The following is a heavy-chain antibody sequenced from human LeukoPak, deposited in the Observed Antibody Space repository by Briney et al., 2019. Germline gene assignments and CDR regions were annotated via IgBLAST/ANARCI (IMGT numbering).Heavy chain of an antibody. V-gene: IGHV3-23*01. CDR3: AKDCLCPHSGPDAFDI. CDR1: GFTFSSYA. CDR2: ISGSGGST. J-gene: IGHJ3*02. Sequence: TGGSLRLSCAASGFTFSSYAMSWVRQAPGKGLEWVSAISGSGGSTYYADSVKGRFTISRDNSKNTLYLQMNSQRAEDTAVYYCAKDCLCPHSGPDAFDIWGQGTMVTVSS. D-gene: IGHD5-12*01.